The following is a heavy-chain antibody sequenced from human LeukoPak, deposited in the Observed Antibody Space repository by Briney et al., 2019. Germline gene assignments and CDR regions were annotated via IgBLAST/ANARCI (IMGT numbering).Heavy chain of an antibody. CDR2: ISSGSSYI. CDR3: AREFFDREGGTTVLDY. Sequence: GGSLRLSCAASGFFFSNYDMNWVRQAPGKGLEWVSSISSGSSYIFYADSVKGRFTISRDNAKNSLYLQMNSLRAEDTAVYYCAREFFDREGGTTVLDYWGQGTLVTVSS. J-gene: IGHJ4*02. V-gene: IGHV3-21*01. CDR1: GFFFSNYD. D-gene: IGHD1-26*01.